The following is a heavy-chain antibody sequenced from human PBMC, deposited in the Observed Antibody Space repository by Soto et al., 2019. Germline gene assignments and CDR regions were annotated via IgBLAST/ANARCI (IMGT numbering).Heavy chain of an antibody. V-gene: IGHV5-10-1*01. CDR2: IDPSDSYT. J-gene: IGHJ6*02. D-gene: IGHD5-12*01. Sequence: GESLKISCEGSGYSFTSYWISWVRQMPGKGLEWMGRIDPSDSYTNYSPSFQGHVTISADKSISTAYLQWSSLKASDTAMYYCATLGGWLRFHSPPPYYYGMDVWGQGTTVTVS. CDR1: GYSFTSYW. CDR3: ATLGGWLRFHSPPPYYYGMDV.